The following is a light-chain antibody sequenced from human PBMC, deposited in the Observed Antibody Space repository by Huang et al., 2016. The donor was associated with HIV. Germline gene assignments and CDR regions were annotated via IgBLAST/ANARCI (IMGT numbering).Light chain of an antibody. CDR2: GAS. CDR1: QSVNSN. Sequence: EIAMTQSPVTLSVSPGERATLSCRVSQSVNSNLAWYQQKPGQAPRLLIYGASTRASGIPARFSGSGSGTEFTLTICSLQSDDFAVYYCPQYNNWPPLFTFGPGTTVDIK. J-gene: IGKJ3*01. CDR3: PQYNNWPPLFT. V-gene: IGKV3D-15*01.